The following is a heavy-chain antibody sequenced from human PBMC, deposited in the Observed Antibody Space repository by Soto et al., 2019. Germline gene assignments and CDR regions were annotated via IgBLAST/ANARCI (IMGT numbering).Heavy chain of an antibody. CDR2: INADKGDT. V-gene: IGHV1-3*01. CDR1: GYSFTDFA. Sequence: QAQLVQSGAEVKKPGASVKVSCKASGYSFTDFAMRWVRLASGQRLEWMGWINADKGDTKYSPKFQGRVTITRDTSATTVYMELTSLRSEDTAVYYSARGPLSGVATIWDYANWFDPWGQGSLVTVST. CDR3: ARGPLSGVATIWDYANWFDP. J-gene: IGHJ5*02. D-gene: IGHD5-12*01.